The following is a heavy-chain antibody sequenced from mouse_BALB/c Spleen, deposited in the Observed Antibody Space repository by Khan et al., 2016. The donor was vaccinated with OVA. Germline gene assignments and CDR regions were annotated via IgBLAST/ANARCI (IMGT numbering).Heavy chain of an antibody. D-gene: IGHD2-4*01. CDR1: GYTFTNYW. V-gene: IGHV1-74*01. J-gene: IGHJ3*01. CDR3: ARHDYVGFTY. Sequence: QVQLKQSGPDLVRPGASVKMSCKASGYTFTNYWIHWVKQRPGQGLEWIGMIDPSNGETILNKKFNDKATLNVDKSSNTAYMQLSSLTSEDSAVYSCARHDYVGFTYWGQGTLVTVSA. CDR2: IDPSNGET.